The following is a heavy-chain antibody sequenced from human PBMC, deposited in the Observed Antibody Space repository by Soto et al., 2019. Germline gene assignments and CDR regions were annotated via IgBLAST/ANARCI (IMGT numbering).Heavy chain of an antibody. CDR1: GGSISSGGYS. CDR2: IYHSGST. J-gene: IGHJ6*02. Sequence: PSETLSLTCAVSGGSISSGGYSWSWIRQPPGKGLEWIGYIYHSGSTYYNPSLKSRVTISVDRSKNQFSLKLSSVTAADTAVYYCASTTGDRRYFDWSQVWAGKYYYYGMDVWGQGTTVTVSS. V-gene: IGHV4-30-2*01. D-gene: IGHD3-9*01. CDR3: ASTTGDRRYFDWSQVWAGKYYYYGMDV.